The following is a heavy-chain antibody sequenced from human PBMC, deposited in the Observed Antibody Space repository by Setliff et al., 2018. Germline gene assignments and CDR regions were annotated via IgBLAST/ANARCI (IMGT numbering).Heavy chain of an antibody. V-gene: IGHV3-48*01. CDR2: IRDTGTTV. CDR1: GFTFNTYL. Sequence: HPGGSLRLSCAASGFTFNTYLMNWVRQAPGKGLEWVSHIRDTGTTVHYADSVKGRFTISRDNAKNSLYLQMNSLRAEDTAVYYCVRDDVRGCYAGLESWGQGTPVTVSS. CDR3: VRDDVRGCYAGLES. J-gene: IGHJ4*02. D-gene: IGHD2-15*01.